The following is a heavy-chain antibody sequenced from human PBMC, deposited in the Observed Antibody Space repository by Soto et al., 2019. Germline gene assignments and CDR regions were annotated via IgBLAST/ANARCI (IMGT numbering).Heavy chain of an antibody. D-gene: IGHD3-22*01. Sequence: PGGSLRLSCAASGFTFSSYAMHWVRQAPGKGLEWVAVISYDGSNKYYADSVKGRFTISRDNSKNTLYLQMNILRAEDTAVYYCARDWSGTYYYDSSGYYPSMDVWGQGTTVTVSS. CDR1: GFTFSSYA. J-gene: IGHJ6*02. CDR2: ISYDGSNK. CDR3: ARDWSGTYYYDSSGYYPSMDV. V-gene: IGHV3-30-3*01.